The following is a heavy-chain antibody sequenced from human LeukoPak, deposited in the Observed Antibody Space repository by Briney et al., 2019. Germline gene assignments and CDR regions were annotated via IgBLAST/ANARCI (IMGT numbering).Heavy chain of an antibody. J-gene: IGHJ3*02. CDR2: IYHSGST. CDR1: GGSISSGGYY. V-gene: IGHV4-30-2*01. Sequence: SQTLSLTCTVSGGSISSGGYYWSWIRQPPGKGLEWIGYIYHSGSTYYNPSLKSRVTISVDRSKNQFSLKLSSVTAADTAVYYCAIVVPAASWAFDIWGQGTMVTVSS. CDR3: AIVVPAASWAFDI. D-gene: IGHD2-2*01.